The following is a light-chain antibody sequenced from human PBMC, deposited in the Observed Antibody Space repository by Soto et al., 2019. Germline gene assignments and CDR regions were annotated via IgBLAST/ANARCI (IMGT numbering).Light chain of an antibody. CDR3: EKYRNLPWR. CDR1: ETINSW. V-gene: IGKV1-5*03. Sequence: IQMTQSPSTLSASVGDRVTITCRASETINSWLAWYQQKPGKAPNLLIYKASTLVSGVPSRFSGGGSGAELTLNITNLQVDDVTTYNCEKYRNLPWRFGQGAK. J-gene: IGKJ1*01. CDR2: KAS.